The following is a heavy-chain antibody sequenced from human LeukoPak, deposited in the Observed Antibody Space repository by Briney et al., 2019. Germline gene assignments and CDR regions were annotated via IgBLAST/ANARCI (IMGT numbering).Heavy chain of an antibody. D-gene: IGHD4-17*01. CDR3: ARGTTVTTSQPDAFDI. CDR1: GFRLTDFD. V-gene: IGHV1-18*01. J-gene: IGHJ3*02. CDR2: ISAYNGNT. Sequence: ASVKVSCKASGFRLTDFDVVWVRQAPGQGLEWMGWISAYNGNTNYAQKLQSRVTMTTDTSTSTAYMELRSLRSDDTAVYYCARGTTVTTSQPDAFDIWGQGTMVTVSS.